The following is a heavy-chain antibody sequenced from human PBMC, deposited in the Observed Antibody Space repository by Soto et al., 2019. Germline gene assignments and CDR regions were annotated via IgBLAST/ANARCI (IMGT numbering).Heavy chain of an antibody. CDR1: GFTFSNYW. J-gene: IGHJ6*03. D-gene: IGHD1-26*01. V-gene: IGHV3-74*01. CDR3: ARVVRGYYYYMDV. Sequence: GGSLRLSCAASGFTFSNYWMHWVRQAPGRGLVWVSRINSDGSSTGYADSVKGRFTISRDNAKNTLYLQMNSLRAEDTAVYYCARVVRGYYYYMDVWGKGTTVTVSS. CDR2: INSDGSST.